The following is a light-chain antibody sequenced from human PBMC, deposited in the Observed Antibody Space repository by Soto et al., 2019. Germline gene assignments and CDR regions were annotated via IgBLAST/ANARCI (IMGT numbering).Light chain of an antibody. CDR3: QQFGSSGLT. V-gene: IGKV3-20*01. CDR1: QSVSSSY. Sequence: EIVLTQSPGTLSLSPGERATLSCRASQSVSSSYLAWYQQKPGQAPRLLIYGASTRATGIPDRFSGSWSGTDFTLTISRLDPEDFAVYFCQQFGSSGLTFGGGTKVEIK. J-gene: IGKJ4*01. CDR2: GAS.